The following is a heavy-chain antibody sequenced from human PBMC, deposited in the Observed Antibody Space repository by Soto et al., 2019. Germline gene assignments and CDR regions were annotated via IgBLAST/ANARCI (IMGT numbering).Heavy chain of an antibody. CDR1: GFTFSSYA. Sequence: GSLRLSCAASGFTFSSYAMHWVRQAPGKGLEWVAVISYDGSNKYYADSVKGRFTISRDNSKNTLYLQMNSLRAEDTAVYYCARDGRSVGIDAFDIWGQGTMVTVSS. CDR2: ISYDGSNK. J-gene: IGHJ3*02. D-gene: IGHD1-26*01. V-gene: IGHV3-30-3*01. CDR3: ARDGRSVGIDAFDI.